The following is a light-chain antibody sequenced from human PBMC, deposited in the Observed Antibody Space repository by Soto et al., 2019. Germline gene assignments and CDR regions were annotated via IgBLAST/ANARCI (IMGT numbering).Light chain of an antibody. CDR2: DVS. CDR3: SSYTSSSTVI. J-gene: IGLJ2*01. V-gene: IGLV2-14*03. Sequence: QSALTQPASVSGSPGQSITISCSGTSSDVGSYNYVSWYQQHSGKAPKLMVYDVSNRPSGVSYRFSASKSGNTASLTISGLQAEDEADYYCSSYTSSSTVIFGGGTKLTVL. CDR1: SSDVGSYNY.